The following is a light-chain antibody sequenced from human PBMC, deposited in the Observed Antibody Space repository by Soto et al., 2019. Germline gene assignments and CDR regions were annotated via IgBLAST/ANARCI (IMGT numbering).Light chain of an antibody. Sequence: EIVLTQSPGTLSLSPGERATLSCRASQSVSSSYLAWYQQKPGQAPRLLIYGASSRATGIPDRFSGSGSGTDFTLTISRLEPKDFAVYYCQQYGSSPYTLGQGTKLEIK. CDR1: QSVSSSY. V-gene: IGKV3-20*01. CDR3: QQYGSSPYT. CDR2: GAS. J-gene: IGKJ2*01.